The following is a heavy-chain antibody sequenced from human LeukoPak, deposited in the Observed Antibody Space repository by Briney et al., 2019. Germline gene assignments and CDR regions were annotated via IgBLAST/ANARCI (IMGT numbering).Heavy chain of an antibody. J-gene: IGHJ4*02. Sequence: GSLRLSCAASGFTFSSYGMHWIRQPPGKGLEWIGSIYYSGNTYYSPSLMSRVTISVDTSKNQFSLNLSSVTAADTAVYYCARLWSTDCNGGSCPHQPNYWGQGTLVTVSS. CDR1: GFTFSSYG. CDR3: ARLWSTDCNGGSCPHQPNY. CDR2: IYYSGNT. V-gene: IGHV4-39*07. D-gene: IGHD2-15*01.